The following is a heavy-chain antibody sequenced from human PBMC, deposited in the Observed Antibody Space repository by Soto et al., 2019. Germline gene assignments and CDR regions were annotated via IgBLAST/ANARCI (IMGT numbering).Heavy chain of an antibody. V-gene: IGHV5-10-1*01. CDR3: ARLTSGYWVYYGMDV. Sequence: GESLKISCKGSGCSFTSYWISWVRQMPGKGLEWMGRIDPSDSYTNYSPSFQGHVTISADKSISTAYLQWSSLKASDTAMYYCARLTSGYWVYYGMDVWGQGTTVTVS. CDR2: IDPSDSYT. J-gene: IGHJ6*02. CDR1: GCSFTSYW. D-gene: IGHD3-3*01.